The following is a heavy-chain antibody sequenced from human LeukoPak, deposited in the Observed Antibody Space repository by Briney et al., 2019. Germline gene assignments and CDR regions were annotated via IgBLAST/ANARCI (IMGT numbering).Heavy chain of an antibody. D-gene: IGHD6-19*01. CDR1: GFRLSNFA. CDR2: ASGDGRST. CDR3: RKGQGEGAVAGHFDY. J-gene: IGHJ4*02. V-gene: IGHV3-23*01. Sequence: GGSLRLSCAASGFRLSNFAMSWVRQAPGKGLEWVSVASGDGRSTYYADSVKGRFTISRDNYKDTLYLEMNSLRAEDTAMYFCRKGQGEGAVAGHFDYRGQGTRVTVSS.